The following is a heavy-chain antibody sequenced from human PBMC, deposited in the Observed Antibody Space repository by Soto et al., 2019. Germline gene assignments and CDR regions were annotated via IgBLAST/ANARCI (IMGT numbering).Heavy chain of an antibody. CDR2: IYYSGST. D-gene: IGHD6-13*01. CDR1: GGSISSYY. V-gene: IGHV4-59*08. J-gene: IGHJ6*03. CDR3: ARRKQLGSYYHYHLDV. Sequence: SETLSLTCTVSGGSISSYYWSWIRQPPGKGLEWIGYIYYSGSTNYNPSLKSRVTISVDTSKNQFSLKLSSVTAADTAVYYCARRKQLGSYYHYHLDVSGQGTTVPVSS.